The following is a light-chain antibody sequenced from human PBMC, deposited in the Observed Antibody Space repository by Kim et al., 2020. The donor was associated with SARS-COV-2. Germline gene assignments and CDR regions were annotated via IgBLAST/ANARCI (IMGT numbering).Light chain of an antibody. CDR2: DAS. J-gene: IGKJ2*01. CDR1: QSISSW. V-gene: IGKV1-5*01. Sequence: DIQMTQSPSMLSASVGDRVTITCRASQSISSWLAWYQQKPGKAPKVLIYDASFLESGVPSRFSGSGSGTEFTLTISSLQPDDFATYYGQRYSRYSAYTLGQGTKLEI. CDR3: QRYSRYSAYT.